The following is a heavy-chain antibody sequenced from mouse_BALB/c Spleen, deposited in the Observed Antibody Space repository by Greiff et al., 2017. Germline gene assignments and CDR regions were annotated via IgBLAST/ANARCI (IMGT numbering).Heavy chain of an antibody. V-gene: IGHV1-54*01. CDR1: GYAFTNYL. J-gene: IGHJ3*01. Sequence: VQRVESGAELVRPGTSVKVSCKASGYAFTNYLIEWVKQRPGQGLEWIGVINPGSGGTNYNEKFKGKATLTADKPSSTAYMQLSSLTSDDSAVYFCANYANHEGFAYWGQGTLVTVSA. CDR2: INPGSGGT. CDR3: ANYANHEGFAY. D-gene: IGHD1-1*02.